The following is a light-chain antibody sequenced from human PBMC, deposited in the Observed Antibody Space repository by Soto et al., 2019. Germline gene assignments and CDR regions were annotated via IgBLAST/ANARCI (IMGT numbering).Light chain of an antibody. J-gene: IGKJ5*01. V-gene: IGKV3-20*01. CDR2: GAS. CDR1: QSVSSTY. CDR3: QQYGGSPPIT. Sequence: VLTQSPGTLSLSPGERATLSCRASQSVSSTYLAWYQHKPGQAPRLLIYGASTRATGIPDRFSGSGSGTDFSLTISRLEPEDFAVYYCQQYGGSPPITFGQGTRWRL.